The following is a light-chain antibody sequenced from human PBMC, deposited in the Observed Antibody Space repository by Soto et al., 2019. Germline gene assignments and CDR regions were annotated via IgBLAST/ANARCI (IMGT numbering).Light chain of an antibody. CDR2: AAS. CDR3: QQSNTSPRT. Sequence: DIQMTQSPSSLSASVGDRITITCRASQSISSYLNWYQQKTGKAPQLLIYAASSLQSGVPSMFSGSGSVTDIHLTISSMQPEDCATYYCQQSNTSPRTFGQGTKVEIK. J-gene: IGKJ1*01. V-gene: IGKV1-39*01. CDR1: QSISSY.